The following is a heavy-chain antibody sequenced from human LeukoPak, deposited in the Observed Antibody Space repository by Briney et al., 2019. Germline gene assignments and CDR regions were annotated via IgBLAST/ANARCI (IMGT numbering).Heavy chain of an antibody. Sequence: SQTLSLTCAVSGGSISSGGYSWSWIRQPPGKGLEWIGYIYYSGSTNYNPSLKSRVTISVDTSKNQFSLKLSSVTAADTAVYYCARDSGYLDYWGQGTLVTVSS. CDR1: GGSISSGGYS. V-gene: IGHV4-30-4*07. CDR3: ARDSGYLDY. J-gene: IGHJ4*02. CDR2: IYYSGST. D-gene: IGHD2-15*01.